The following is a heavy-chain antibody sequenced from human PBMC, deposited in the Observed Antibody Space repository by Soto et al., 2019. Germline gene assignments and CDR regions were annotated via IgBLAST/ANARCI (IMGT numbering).Heavy chain of an antibody. J-gene: IGHJ5*02. Sequence: ASVKVSCKASGYTFTVYYMHWVRQAPGQGLEWMGWINPNSGGTNYAQKFQGRVTMTRDTSISTAYMELSRLRSDDTAVYYCARSRQYSYGSLGFDPWGQGTLVTVSS. CDR2: INPNSGGT. CDR1: GYTFTVYY. V-gene: IGHV1-2*02. D-gene: IGHD5-18*01. CDR3: ARSRQYSYGSLGFDP.